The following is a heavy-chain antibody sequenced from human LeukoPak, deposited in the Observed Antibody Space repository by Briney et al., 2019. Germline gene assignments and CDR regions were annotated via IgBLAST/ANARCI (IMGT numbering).Heavy chain of an antibody. D-gene: IGHD5-12*01. CDR2: VRTKTHGGAS. J-gene: IGHJ5*02. Sequence: PGGSLRLSCKGSGVTFSDCAVTWFRQTPGKGLEWVGFVRTKTHGGASETAASVRGRFNVYRADSAGIAYLQMTRFRTEDTAMYYCARVNFRDYRGYPCFEPWGEGTLVTVPS. CDR1: GVTFSDCA. CDR3: ARVNFRDYRGYPCFEP. V-gene: IGHV3-49*03.